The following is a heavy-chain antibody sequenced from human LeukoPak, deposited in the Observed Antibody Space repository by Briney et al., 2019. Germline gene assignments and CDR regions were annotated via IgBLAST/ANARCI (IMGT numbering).Heavy chain of an antibody. V-gene: IGHV1-18*01. J-gene: IGHJ3*01. D-gene: IGHD3-16*01. CDR2: ISPYNGNT. CDR1: VYNFASYG. Sequence: ASVKVSCKASVYNFASYGITWVRQAPGQGLEWMGWISPYNGNTNYAQKLQGRVTTTIDASTRTAYMELRSLRSDDTAVYYCAREGDGRSGDVRAFDVWGQGTMVTVSS. CDR3: AREGDGRSGDVRAFDV.